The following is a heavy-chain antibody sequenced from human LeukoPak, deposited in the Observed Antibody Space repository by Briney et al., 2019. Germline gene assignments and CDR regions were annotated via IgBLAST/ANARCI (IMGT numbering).Heavy chain of an antibody. CDR1: GFTFITSG. V-gene: IGHV3-30*03. J-gene: IGHJ4*02. CDR2: ISHDGTNK. CDR3: ARDRGRDYDGLTGYFDY. D-gene: IGHD3-9*01. Sequence: GRSLRLSCAASGFTFITSGMHWVRQAPGKGLEWGAVISHDGTNKYYADSVKGRITISRDNSKSTLYLQMNSLRAEDTAVYYCARDRGRDYDGLTGYFDYWGQGTLVTISS.